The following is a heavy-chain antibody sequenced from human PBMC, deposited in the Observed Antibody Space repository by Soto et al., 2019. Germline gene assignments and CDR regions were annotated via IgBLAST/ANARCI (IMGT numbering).Heavy chain of an antibody. Sequence: GASVKVSCKASGGTFSSYAISWVRQAPGQGLEWMGGIIPIFGTANYAQKFQGRVTITADESTSTAYMELSSLRSEDTAVYYCAREGYCIGGSCTRDGMDVWGQGTTVTVSS. D-gene: IGHD2-15*01. J-gene: IGHJ6*02. CDR3: AREGYCIGGSCTRDGMDV. V-gene: IGHV1-69*13. CDR1: GGTFSSYA. CDR2: IIPIFGTA.